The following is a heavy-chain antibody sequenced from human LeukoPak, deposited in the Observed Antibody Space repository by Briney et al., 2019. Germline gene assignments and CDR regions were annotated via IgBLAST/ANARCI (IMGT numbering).Heavy chain of an antibody. J-gene: IGHJ4*02. CDR1: GLIFSNYG. Sequence: GGSLRLSCAASGLIFSNYGFHWVRQAPGKGLEWVAVIWYDGTNKYYADSVKGRFTISRDNSKNTLNLQMNSLRAEDTAVYYCARDLERGHSSGCDYWGQGTLVTVSS. V-gene: IGHV3-33*01. CDR3: ARDLERGHSSGCDY. CDR2: IWYDGTNK. D-gene: IGHD6-19*01.